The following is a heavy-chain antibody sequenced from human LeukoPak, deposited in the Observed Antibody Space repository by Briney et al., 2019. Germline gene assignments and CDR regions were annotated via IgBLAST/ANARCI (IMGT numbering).Heavy chain of an antibody. D-gene: IGHD3-10*01. J-gene: IGHJ5*02. CDR1: GGSISSYY. V-gene: IGHV4-4*07. CDR3: ARYGSGSYPPYNWFDP. CDR2: IYSSGST. Sequence: PSETLSLTCTVSGGSISSYYWSWIRQPAGKGLEWIGRIYSSGSTNYNPALKSRVTMSVDTSKNQFSLKLSSVTAADPAVYYCARYGSGSYPPYNWFDPWGQGTLVTVSS.